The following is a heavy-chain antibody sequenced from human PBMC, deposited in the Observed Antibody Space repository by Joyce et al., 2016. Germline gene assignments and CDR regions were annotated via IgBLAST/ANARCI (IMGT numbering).Heavy chain of an antibody. D-gene: IGHD2-2*01. J-gene: IGHJ3*02. CDR2: ISYDGSNK. CDR3: AKFFMSATPSPNDAFDI. Sequence: QVQPVESGGGVVQPGMSLSLSCAASGFTFSIYGMHWVRQAPGKGLEWVAVISYDGSNKHYRDSVKGRFTISRDNSKNTLYLQMNDLRAEDTAVYYCAKFFMSATPSPNDAFDIWGQGTMVTVSS. CDR1: GFTFSIYG. V-gene: IGHV3-30*18.